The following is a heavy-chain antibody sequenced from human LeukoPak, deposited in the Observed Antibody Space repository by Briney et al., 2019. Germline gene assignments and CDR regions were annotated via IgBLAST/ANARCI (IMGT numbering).Heavy chain of an antibody. CDR2: IYYSGST. J-gene: IGHJ6*03. V-gene: IGHV4-39*07. D-gene: IGHD3-3*01. CDR3: ARVRGGYDFWSGYYNYYYYYMDV. Sequence: SETLSLTCTVSGGSISSSSYYWGWIRQPPGKGLEWIGSIYYSGSTYYNPSLKSRVTISVDTSKNQFSLKLSSVTAADTAVYYCARVRGGYDFWSGYYNYYYYYMDVWGKGTTVTVSS. CDR1: GGSISSSSYY.